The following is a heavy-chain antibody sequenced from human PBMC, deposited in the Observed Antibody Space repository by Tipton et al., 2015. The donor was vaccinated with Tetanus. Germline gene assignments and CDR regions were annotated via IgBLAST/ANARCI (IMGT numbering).Heavy chain of an antibody. CDR1: GGSMDGFY. CDR2: IHHSGPA. Sequence: GLVKPSETLSLSCTVSGGSMDGFYWSWIRQSAGKGLEWIAFIHHSGPAFSKPSLKSRVSISIDTSQNQFSLRLTSVTAADTAVYFCARNVYTVTNDAFDIWGHGTLVNVSS. V-gene: IGHV4-59*06. CDR3: ARNVYTVTNDAFDI. J-gene: IGHJ3*02. D-gene: IGHD5-24*01.